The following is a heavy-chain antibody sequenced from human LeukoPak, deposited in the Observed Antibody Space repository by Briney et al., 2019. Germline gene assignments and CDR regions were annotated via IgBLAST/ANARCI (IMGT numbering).Heavy chain of an antibody. CDR2: IYTTGST. J-gene: IGHJ4*02. V-gene: IGHV4-61*02. CDR3: ARESACSSTSCYEGLGY. Sequence: PSQTLSLTCTVSGGSISSGSYYWSWLRQPAGKGLELIVRIYTTGSTNYNPTLKSPVTISVDTSQYQFFLKLSSVTAADTDVYYCARESACSSTSCYEGLGYWGQGTLVTVSS. CDR1: GGSISSGSYY. D-gene: IGHD2-2*01.